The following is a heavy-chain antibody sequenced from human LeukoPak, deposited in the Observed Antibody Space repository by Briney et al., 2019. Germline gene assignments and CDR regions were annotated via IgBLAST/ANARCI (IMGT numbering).Heavy chain of an antibody. CDR2: IYYSGST. CDR3: ARVGCYGSGSYLSWLDY. CDR1: GGSISSYY. V-gene: IGHV4-59*01. Sequence: PSETLSLTCTVSGGSISSYYSSWIRQPPGKGLEWIGYIYYSGSTNYNPSLKSRVTISVDTSKNQFSLKLSSVTAADTAVYYCARVGCYGSGSYLSWLDYWGQGTLVTVSS. D-gene: IGHD3-10*01. J-gene: IGHJ4*02.